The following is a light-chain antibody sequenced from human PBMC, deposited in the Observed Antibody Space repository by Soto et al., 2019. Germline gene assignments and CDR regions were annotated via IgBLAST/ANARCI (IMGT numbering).Light chain of an antibody. CDR2: EAS. Sequence: DIQMTQSPSTLSASVGDRVTMTCRASQSISNWLAWYQQKPGNAPKLLLYEASSLQSGVPSRFSGSGSGTEFILTINSLQPDDFATYYCQQYNSYPLTFGGGTKVEIK. CDR1: QSISNW. CDR3: QQYNSYPLT. V-gene: IGKV1-5*03. J-gene: IGKJ4*01.